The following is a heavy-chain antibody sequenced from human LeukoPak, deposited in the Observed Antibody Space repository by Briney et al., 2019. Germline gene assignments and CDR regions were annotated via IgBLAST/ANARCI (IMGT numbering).Heavy chain of an antibody. D-gene: IGHD6-13*01. CDR1: GGSISSSSYY. V-gene: IGHV4-39*01. CDR3: ARRLAGTEDY. CDR2: IYYSGST. Sequence: SETLSLTCTVSGGSISSSSYYWGWIRQPPGKDLEWIGSIYYSGSTYYNPSLKSRVTVSVDTSKNQFPLKLSSVTAADTAVYYCARRLAGTEDYWGQGTLVTVSS. J-gene: IGHJ4*02.